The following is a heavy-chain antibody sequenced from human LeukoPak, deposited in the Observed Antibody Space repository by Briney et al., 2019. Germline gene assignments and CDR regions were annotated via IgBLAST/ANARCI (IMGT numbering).Heavy chain of an antibody. CDR3: ARGLGVWFGELYYFDY. CDR1: GYTFTSYD. J-gene: IGHJ4*02. D-gene: IGHD3-10*01. Sequence: ASVKVSCKASGYTFTSYDINWVRQATGQGLEWMGWMNPNSGNTGYAQKFQGRVTMTRNTSISTAYMELSSLRSEDTAVYYCARGLGVWFGELYYFDYWGQGTLVTVSS. CDR2: MNPNSGNT. V-gene: IGHV1-8*01.